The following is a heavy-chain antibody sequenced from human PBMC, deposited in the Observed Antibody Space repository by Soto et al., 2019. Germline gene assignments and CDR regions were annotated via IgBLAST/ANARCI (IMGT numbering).Heavy chain of an antibody. CDR3: AKDRSSGWSVDY. CDR2: ISGSGDST. Sequence: EVQLLESGGGLVQPGGSLRLSCAASGFTFSTYAMNWVRQAPGKGLEWVSGISGSGDSTYYADSVKGRFTVSRDNSKHTLYLHMNSLRAEDTAVFYCAKDRSSGWSVDYWGHGTLVTVSS. J-gene: IGHJ4*01. V-gene: IGHV3-23*01. D-gene: IGHD6-19*01. CDR1: GFTFSTYA.